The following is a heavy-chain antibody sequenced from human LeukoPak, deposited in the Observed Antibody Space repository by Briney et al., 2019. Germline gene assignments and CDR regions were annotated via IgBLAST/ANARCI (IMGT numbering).Heavy chain of an antibody. CDR1: GFTFSSYG. D-gene: IGHD3-9*01. V-gene: IGHV3-23*01. Sequence: GGSLRLSCAASGFTFSSYGMSWVRQAPGKGLEWVSAISGSGGSTYYADSVKGRFTISRDNAKNTLYLQMNSLRAEDTAVYYCARVVPDYDILTGYYNVQWFDPWGQGTLVTVSS. CDR3: ARVVPDYDILTGYYNVQWFDP. J-gene: IGHJ5*02. CDR2: ISGSGGST.